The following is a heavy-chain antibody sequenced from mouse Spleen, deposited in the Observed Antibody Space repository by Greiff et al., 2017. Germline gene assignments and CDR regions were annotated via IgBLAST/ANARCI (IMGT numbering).Heavy chain of an antibody. J-gene: IGHJ2*01. CDR1: GYTFTEYT. V-gene: IGHV1-62-2*01. CDR3: ARHEDDFFYGNHYFDY. D-gene: IGHD2-1*01. CDR2: FYPGSGSI. Sequence: QVQLQQSGAELVKPGASVKLSCKASGYTFTEYTIHWVKQRSGQGLEWIGWFYPGSGSIKYNEKFKDKATLTADKSSSTVYMELSRLTSEDSAVYFCARHEDDFFYGNHYFDYWGQGTTLTVSS.